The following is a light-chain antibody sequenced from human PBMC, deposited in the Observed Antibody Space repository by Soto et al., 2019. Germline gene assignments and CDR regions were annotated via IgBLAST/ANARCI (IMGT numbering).Light chain of an antibody. CDR1: QSLFSSEDGNTY. CDR2: TLS. CDR3: MQRINFPYT. V-gene: IGKV2-40*01. Sequence: DIVMTQSSLSCPVTPGEAASISCRSSQSLFSSEDGNTYLDWYLQKPWQSPQLLIYTLSYRAYGIPDRFSGSGSDNEFTLKISRVEAEDVEVYYCMQRINFPYTFGQGTKLEI. J-gene: IGKJ2*01.